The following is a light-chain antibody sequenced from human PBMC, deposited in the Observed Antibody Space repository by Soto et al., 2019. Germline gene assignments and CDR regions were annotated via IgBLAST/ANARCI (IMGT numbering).Light chain of an antibody. CDR2: ANT. CDR1: SSNIGADND. Sequence: QSVLTQPPSVSASPGQRVTISCTGSSSNIGADNDVHWYQQLPGAAPKLLIYANTNRPSGVPDRFSGSKSGTSASLAITGRQAEDEGDYYCQSYYTSLTRPGVFGGGTKVTVL. J-gene: IGLJ2*01. V-gene: IGLV1-40*01. CDR3: QSYYTSLTRPGV.